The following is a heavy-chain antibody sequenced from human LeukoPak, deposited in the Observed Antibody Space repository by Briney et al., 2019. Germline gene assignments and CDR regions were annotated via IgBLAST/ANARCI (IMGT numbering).Heavy chain of an antibody. D-gene: IGHD2-2*01. J-gene: IGHJ6*03. CDR1: GFSLSNATMG. CDR3: ARGPQPYRYYYVDV. CDR2: IFSNDEE. Sequence: SGPVLVKPTETLTLTCTVSGFSLSNATMGVSWIRQPPGKALEWLAHIFSNDEESYTTSLKSRLTISRGTSKSQVVLTMTNMDPVDTATYYCARGPQPYRYYYVDVWGKGTTVTVSS. V-gene: IGHV2-26*01.